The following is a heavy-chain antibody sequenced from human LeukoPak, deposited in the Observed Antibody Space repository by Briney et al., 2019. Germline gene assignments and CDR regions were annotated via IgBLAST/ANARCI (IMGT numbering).Heavy chain of an antibody. CDR2: IYTSGST. Sequence: SETLSLTCTVPGGSISSYYWSWIRQPPGKGLEWIGYIYTSGSTNYNPSLKSRVTILVDTSKNQFSLKLSSVTAADTAVYYCARQGFGYYDSSGYYHDAFDIWGQGTMVTVSS. D-gene: IGHD3-22*01. J-gene: IGHJ3*02. V-gene: IGHV4-4*09. CDR3: ARQGFGYYDSSGYYHDAFDI. CDR1: GGSISSYY.